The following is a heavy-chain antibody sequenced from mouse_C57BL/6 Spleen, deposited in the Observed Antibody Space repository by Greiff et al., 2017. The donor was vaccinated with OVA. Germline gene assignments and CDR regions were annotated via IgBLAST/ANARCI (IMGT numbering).Heavy chain of an antibody. Sequence: QVQLQQSGPELVKPGASVKISCKASGYAFSSSWLNWVKQRPGKGLEWIGRIYPGDGDTNYNGKFKGKATLTADKSSSTAYMQLSSLTSEDSAVYFCARSDYSNPLAYWGQGTLVTVSA. CDR3: ARSDYSNPLAY. V-gene: IGHV1-82*01. D-gene: IGHD2-5*01. CDR2: IYPGDGDT. J-gene: IGHJ3*01. CDR1: GYAFSSSW.